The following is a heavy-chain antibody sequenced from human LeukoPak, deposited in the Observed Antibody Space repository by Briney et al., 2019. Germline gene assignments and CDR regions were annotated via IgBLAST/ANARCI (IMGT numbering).Heavy chain of an antibody. CDR1: GFTFSSYG. J-gene: IGHJ4*02. CDR3: AKDIIVAAAGPAYFDY. CDR2: IWYDGSNK. D-gene: IGHD6-13*01. V-gene: IGHV3-33*06. Sequence: GGSLRLSCAASGFTFSSYGTHWVRQAPGKGLEWVAVIWYDGSNKYYADSVKGRFTISRDSSKNTMYLQMNSLRAEDTAVYYCAKDIIVAAAGPAYFDYWGQGTLVTVSS.